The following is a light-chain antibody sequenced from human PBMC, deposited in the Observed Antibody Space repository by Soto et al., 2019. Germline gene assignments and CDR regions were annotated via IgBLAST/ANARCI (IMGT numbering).Light chain of an antibody. J-gene: IGKJ4*01. CDR3: QQYNNWPPLT. CDR2: GVS. CDR1: QSVSSN. V-gene: IGKV3-15*01. Sequence: ERVMTQSPDTLSASPGERATLFCRASQSVSSNLAWYQQKPGQPPRLLIYGVSSRATGVPARFSGSGSATEFNLTISSLQSEDFAVYYCQQYNNWPPLTFGGGTKVEMK.